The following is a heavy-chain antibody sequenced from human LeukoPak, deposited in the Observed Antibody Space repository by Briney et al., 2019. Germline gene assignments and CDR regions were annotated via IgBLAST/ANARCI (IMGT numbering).Heavy chain of an antibody. V-gene: IGHV4-38-2*02. CDR2: IYHSGST. D-gene: IGHD3-9*01. CDR1: GYSISSGYY. J-gene: IGHJ5*02. Sequence: SETLSLTCAVSGYSISSGYYWGWIRQPPGKGLEWIGSIYHSGSTYYNPSLKSRVTISVDTSKNQFSLKLSSVTAADTAVYYCARDRRDILTGYPNWFDPWGQGTLVTVSS. CDR3: ARDRRDILTGYPNWFDP.